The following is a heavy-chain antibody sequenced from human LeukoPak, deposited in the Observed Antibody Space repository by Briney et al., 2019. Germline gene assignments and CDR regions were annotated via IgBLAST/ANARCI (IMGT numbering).Heavy chain of an antibody. CDR3: ARDGLKQYDSSSGNWFDP. J-gene: IGHJ5*02. D-gene: IGHD3-3*01. V-gene: IGHV1-69*13. CDR2: TIPILGTA. CDR1: GGTFSSYG. Sequence: SVKVFCKASGGTFSSYGISWVRQVPGQGLEWMGGTIPILGTANYAQKFQGRVAITADEITSTVYMELSSLRSEDTAVYYCARDGLKQYDSSSGNWFDPWGQGTLVTVSS.